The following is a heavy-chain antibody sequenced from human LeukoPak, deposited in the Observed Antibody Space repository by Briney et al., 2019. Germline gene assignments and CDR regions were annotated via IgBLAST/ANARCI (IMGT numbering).Heavy chain of an antibody. D-gene: IGHD2-15*01. CDR2: IYYSGST. J-gene: IGHJ2*01. V-gene: IGHV4-59*01. Sequence: SETLSLTCTVSGGSISSYYWSWIRQPPGKGLEWIGYIYYSGSTNNNPSLKSRVTISLDTSKNQFSLKLSSVTAADTAVYYCARGPGTAATRYFDLWGRGTLVTVSS. CDR3: ARGPGTAATRYFDL. CDR1: GGSISSYY.